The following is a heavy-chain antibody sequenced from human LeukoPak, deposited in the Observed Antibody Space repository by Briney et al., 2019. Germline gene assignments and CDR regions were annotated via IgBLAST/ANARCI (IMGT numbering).Heavy chain of an antibody. CDR3: ELRRDGYNSPYYFDY. V-gene: IGHV4-39*07. CDR1: GGSISSSSYY. Sequence: SETLSLTCTVSGGSISSSSYYWGWIRQPPGTGLEWIGSIYYSGSTYYNPSLKSRVTISVDTSKNQFSLKLSSVTAADTAVYYCELRRDGYNSPYYFDYWGQGTLVTVSS. D-gene: IGHD5-24*01. CDR2: IYYSGST. J-gene: IGHJ4*02.